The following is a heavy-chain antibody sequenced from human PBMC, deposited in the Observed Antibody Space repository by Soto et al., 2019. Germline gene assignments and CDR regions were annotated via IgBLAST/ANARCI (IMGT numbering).Heavy chain of an antibody. J-gene: IGHJ5*01. V-gene: IGHV3-23*01. Sequence: GGSLRLSCAASGFTFSSYAMSWVRQTPGKGLEWVSTLSGSGGTTYYADSVKGQFTISRDNSKSTLYLQMNSLRAEDTAVYYSAKDHGTYGPNGIDSWGQGTLVTVSS. CDR1: GFTFSSYA. D-gene: IGHD3-10*01. CDR2: LSGSGGTT. CDR3: AKDHGTYGPNGIDS.